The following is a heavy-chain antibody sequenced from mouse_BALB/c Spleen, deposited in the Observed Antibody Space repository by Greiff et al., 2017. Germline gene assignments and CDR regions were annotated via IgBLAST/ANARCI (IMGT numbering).Heavy chain of an antibody. CDR3: GRSGYDDYFDY. V-gene: IGHV1-11*01. Sequence: QVQLKQSGPELVKPGASVKMSCKASGYTFTDYVISWVKQRTGQGLEWIGEIYPGSGETNYNQKFMGKATFSVDRSSSTVYMVLNSLTSEDPAVYYCGRSGYDDYFDYWGQGTTLTVSS. D-gene: IGHD2-2*01. CDR2: IYPGSGET. CDR1: GYTFTDYV. J-gene: IGHJ2*01.